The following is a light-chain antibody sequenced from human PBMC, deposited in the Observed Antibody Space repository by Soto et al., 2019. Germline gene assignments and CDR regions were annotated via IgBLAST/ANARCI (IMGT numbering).Light chain of an antibody. Sequence: QSALTQPASVSGSPGQSITISCTGTSSDVGSHNFVSWYQQRPGKAPKLMIFEVTKRPSGVSSRFSASKSVNTASLTISGVQAEDEADYYCCSYAGTTTWVFGGGTKLTVL. J-gene: IGLJ3*02. CDR3: CSYAGTTTWV. V-gene: IGLV2-23*02. CDR2: EVT. CDR1: SSDVGSHNF.